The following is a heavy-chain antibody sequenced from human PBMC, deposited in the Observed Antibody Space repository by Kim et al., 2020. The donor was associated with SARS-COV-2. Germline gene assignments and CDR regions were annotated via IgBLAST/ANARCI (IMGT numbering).Heavy chain of an antibody. J-gene: IGHJ5*02. CDR3: ARDAGGGQQRFGWFDP. Sequence: GGSLRLSCAASGFTFSRYSVNWIRQVPGKGLEWLSSISASSTYIYYADSVKGRFTVSRDDAKSTLYLQMNSLRADDTALYFCARDAGGGQQRFGWFDPWGQGNMVTVSS. V-gene: IGHV3-21*06. CDR2: ISASSTYI. D-gene: IGHD6-13*01. CDR1: GFTFSRYS.